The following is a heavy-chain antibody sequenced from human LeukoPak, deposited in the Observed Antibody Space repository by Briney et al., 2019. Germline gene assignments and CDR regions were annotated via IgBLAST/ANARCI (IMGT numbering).Heavy chain of an antibody. J-gene: IGHJ6*03. CDR3: ARAYYGSGRGYYMDV. CDR2: INWNGGST. V-gene: IGHV3-20*04. CDR1: GFTVSSNY. Sequence: GGSLRLSCAASGFTVSSNYMSWVRQAPGKGLEWVSGINWNGGSTGYADSVKGRFTISRDNAKNSLYLQMNSLRAEDTALYYCARAYYGSGRGYYMDVWGKGTTVTVSS. D-gene: IGHD3-10*01.